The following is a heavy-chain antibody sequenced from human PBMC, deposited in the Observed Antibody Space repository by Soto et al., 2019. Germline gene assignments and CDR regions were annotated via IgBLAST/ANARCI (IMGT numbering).Heavy chain of an antibody. CDR3: GKVMTDYSKAVGDD. D-gene: IGHD4-4*01. CDR2: ITTGGINT. V-gene: IGHV3-23*01. J-gene: IGHJ4*02. Sequence: GGSLRLSCATSGFTFASYAMTWVRQAPGKGLEWVSSITTGGINTHYADFVRGRFAISRDNSKNTVYLEMKTLSAEDTAVYYCGKVMTDYSKAVGDDWGQGTLVTVSS. CDR1: GFTFASYA.